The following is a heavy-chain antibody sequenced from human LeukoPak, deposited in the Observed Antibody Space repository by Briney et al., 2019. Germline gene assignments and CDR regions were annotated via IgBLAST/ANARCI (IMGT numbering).Heavy chain of an antibody. CDR2: INPNSGGT. CDR3: ARSLSPLLRFMEWFPFDS. CDR1: GYTFTGYY. D-gene: IGHD3-3*01. Sequence: PAASVKVSCKASGYTFTGYYMHWVRQAPGQGLEWMGWINPNSGGTNYAQKFQGRVTMTRDTSISTAYMELSRLRSDDTAVYYCARSLSPLLRFMEWFPFDSWGQGTLVTVSS. J-gene: IGHJ5*01. V-gene: IGHV1-2*02.